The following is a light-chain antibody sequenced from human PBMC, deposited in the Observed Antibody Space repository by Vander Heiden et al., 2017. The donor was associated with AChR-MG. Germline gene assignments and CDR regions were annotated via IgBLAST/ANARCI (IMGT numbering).Light chain of an antibody. J-gene: IGLJ1*01. CDR1: SLRSYY. V-gene: IGLV3-19*01. CDR2: GKN. Sequence: SSELTQDPAVSVALGQTVRITCQGDSLRSYYASWYQQKPGQAPVLGIYGKNNRPSGIPDRFSGSSSGNTAYLTITGAQAEDEADYYCNSRDSSGNHYVFGTGTKVTVL. CDR3: NSRDSSGNHYV.